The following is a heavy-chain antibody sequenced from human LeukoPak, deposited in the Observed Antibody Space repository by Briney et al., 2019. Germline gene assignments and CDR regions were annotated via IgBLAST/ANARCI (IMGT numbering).Heavy chain of an antibody. CDR2: ISSSVSTI. V-gene: IGHV3-48*03. J-gene: IGHJ4*02. CDR1: GFTFSSYE. CDR3: ARDAAGTTGYFDY. D-gene: IGHD1-7*01. Sequence: GGSVRLSCAASGFTFSSYEMSWVRQAPGKGLEWVSYISSSVSTIYYADSVKARFTISRDNAKNSLYLQMNSLRAEDTAVYYCARDAAGTTGYFDYWGQGTLASVSS.